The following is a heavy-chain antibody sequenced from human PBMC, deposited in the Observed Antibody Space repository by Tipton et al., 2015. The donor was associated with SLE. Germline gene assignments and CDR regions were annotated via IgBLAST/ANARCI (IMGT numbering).Heavy chain of an antibody. V-gene: IGHV4-59*08. CDR1: GASISSQY. CDR3: ARREVVATLGWFDS. Sequence: TLSLTCTVSGASISSQYWNWIRQPPGKGLEWIGYIYYTGSTIYNPSLKSLVTISVDMYKNQFSLNLRSVIAAETAMYYCARREVVATLGWFDSWGQGTLVTVST. CDR2: IYYTGST. J-gene: IGHJ5*01. D-gene: IGHD2-15*01.